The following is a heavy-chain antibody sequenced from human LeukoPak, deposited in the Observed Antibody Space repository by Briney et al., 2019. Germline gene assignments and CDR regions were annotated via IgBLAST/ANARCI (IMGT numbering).Heavy chain of an antibody. J-gene: IGHJ4*02. CDR2: INPNSGDT. CDR1: GYTFTGYY. D-gene: IGHD3-16*01. V-gene: IGHV1-2*02. Sequence: GPVKVSCKASGYTFTGYYMHWVRQAPGQGLEWMGWINPNSGDTNYAQKFQGRVTMTRDTSISTAYMELSRLRSDDTAVYYCARVRYRLAETYIDYWGQGTLVTVSS. CDR3: ARVRYRLAETYIDY.